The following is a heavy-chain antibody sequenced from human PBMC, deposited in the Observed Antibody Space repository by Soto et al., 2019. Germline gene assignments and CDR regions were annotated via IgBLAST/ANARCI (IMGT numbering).Heavy chain of an antibody. Sequence: SVKVSCKASGGTFSSYAISWVRQAPGQGLEWMGGIIPIFGTANYAQKFQGRVTITADESTSTAYMELSSLRSEDTAVYYCATSPDYYDSSGYQPGPRSAPDYWGQGTLVTVSS. V-gene: IGHV1-69*13. CDR1: GGTFSSYA. CDR3: ATSPDYYDSSGYQPGPRSAPDY. J-gene: IGHJ4*02. D-gene: IGHD3-22*01. CDR2: IIPIFGTA.